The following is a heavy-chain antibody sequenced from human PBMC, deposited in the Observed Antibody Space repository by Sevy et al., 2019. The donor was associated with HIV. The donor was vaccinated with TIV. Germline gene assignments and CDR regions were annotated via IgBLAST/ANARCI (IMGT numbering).Heavy chain of an antibody. CDR3: ARDGGCSSTTCLLYFDS. D-gene: IGHD2-2*01. CDR1: GFTFSDYY. J-gene: IGHJ4*02. V-gene: IGHV3-21*01. Sequence: GGYLRLSCAASGFTFSDYYMNCVRQAPGKGLEWVSSISSSSSYIQYADSVRGRFTISRDNAKNSLYLQMNSLRVDDMAIYFCARDGGCSSTTCLLYFDSWGQGAPVIVSS. CDR2: ISSSSSYI.